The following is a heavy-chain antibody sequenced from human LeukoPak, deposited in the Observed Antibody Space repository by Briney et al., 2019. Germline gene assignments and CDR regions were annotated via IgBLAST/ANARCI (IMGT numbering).Heavy chain of an antibody. J-gene: IGHJ6*03. CDR2: IWYDGSNK. D-gene: IGHD5-12*01. CDR1: GFTFSSYG. V-gene: IGHV3-30*02. Sequence: PGGSLRLSCAASGFTFSSYGMHWVRQAPGKGLEWVAFIWYDGSNKYYADSVKGRFTISRDNSKNTLYLQMNSLRAEDTAVYYCAKDYSGYDFSYYYYMDVWGKGTTVTISS. CDR3: AKDYSGYDFSYYYYMDV.